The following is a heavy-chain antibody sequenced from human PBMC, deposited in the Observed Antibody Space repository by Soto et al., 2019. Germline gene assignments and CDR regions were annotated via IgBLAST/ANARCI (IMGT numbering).Heavy chain of an antibody. CDR3: ARDVRAVDGTTGNYGMDV. CDR1: GFTFSSYA. D-gene: IGHD6-19*01. J-gene: IGHJ6*02. V-gene: IGHV3-30-3*01. Sequence: PGGSLRLSCAASGFTFSSYAMNWVRQAPGKGLEWVAVISYDGSNKYYADSVKGRFTISRENSKNTLYLQMNSLRAEDTAVYYCARDVRAVDGTTGNYGMDVCGQGTTVTVSS. CDR2: ISYDGSNK.